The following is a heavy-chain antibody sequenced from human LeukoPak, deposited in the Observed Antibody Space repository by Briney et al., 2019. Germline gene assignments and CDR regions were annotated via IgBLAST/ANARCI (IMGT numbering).Heavy chain of an antibody. V-gene: IGHV3-21*01. CDR3: ARDLFITAAGTT. Sequence: PGRSLRLSCAASGFTFSSYGMHWVRQAPGKGLEWVSSISSSSYIYYADSVKGRFTISRDNAKNSLYLQMNSLRAEDTAVYYCARDLFITAAGTTWGQGTLVTVSS. CDR1: GFTFSSYG. J-gene: IGHJ5*02. CDR2: ISSSSYI. D-gene: IGHD6-13*01.